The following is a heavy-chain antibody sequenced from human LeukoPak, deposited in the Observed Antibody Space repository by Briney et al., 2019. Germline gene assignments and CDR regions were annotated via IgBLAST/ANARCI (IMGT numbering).Heavy chain of an antibody. J-gene: IGHJ4*02. CDR2: IKSKTDGGTT. D-gene: IGHD1-20*01. CDR3: STLTSRGLSDS. Sequence: GGSLRLSCAASGFTFSNAWMNWVRQAPGKGLEWVGRIKSKTDGGTTDYSAPVKGRFTISRDDSKNTLYLHMNSLKTEDTAVYYCSTLTSRGLSDSWGQGTLVTVSS. CDR1: GFTFSNAW. V-gene: IGHV3-15*07.